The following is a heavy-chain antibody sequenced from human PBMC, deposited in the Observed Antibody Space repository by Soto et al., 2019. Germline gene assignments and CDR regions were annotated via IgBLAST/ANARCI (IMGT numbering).Heavy chain of an antibody. V-gene: IGHV3-30-3*01. Sequence: PGRSLRLSCAASGFTFSSYAMHWVHQALGKGLEWVAVISYDGSNKYYADSVKGRFTISRDNSKNTLYLQMNSLRAEDTAVYYCARDYYRFNSGYGFSMDVWGQGTTVTVSS. CDR2: ISYDGSNK. J-gene: IGHJ6*02. D-gene: IGHD5-12*01. CDR1: GFTFSSYA. CDR3: ARDYYRFNSGYGFSMDV.